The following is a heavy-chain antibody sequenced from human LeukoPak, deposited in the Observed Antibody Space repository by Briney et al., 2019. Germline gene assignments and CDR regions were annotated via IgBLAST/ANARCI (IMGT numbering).Heavy chain of an antibody. CDR2: IYYSGST. J-gene: IGHJ3*02. Sequence: PSETLSLTCTVSGGSISSSSYYWGWIRQPPGKGLEWIGSIYYSGSTYYNPSLKSRVTISVDTSKNQFTQKLNSETAGDTAVYYCARFRDYKEAFDIWGQGTMVTVSS. V-gene: IGHV4-39*06. D-gene: IGHD3-10*01. CDR3: ARFRDYKEAFDI. CDR1: GGSISSSSYY.